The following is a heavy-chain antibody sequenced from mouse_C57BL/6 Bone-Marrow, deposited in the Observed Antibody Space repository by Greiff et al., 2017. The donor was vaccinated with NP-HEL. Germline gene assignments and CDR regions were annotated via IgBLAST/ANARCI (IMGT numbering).Heavy chain of an antibody. J-gene: IGHJ3*01. D-gene: IGHD2-4*01. CDR2: IHPNSGST. V-gene: IGHV1-64*01. CDR1: GYTFTSYW. Sequence: VQLQQPGAELVKPGASVKLSCKASGYTFTSYWMHWVKQRPGQGLEWIGMIHPNSGSTNYNEKFKSKATLTVDKSSSTAYMQLSSLTSEDSAVYYWARCYYDYDQAWFAYWGQGTLVTVSA. CDR3: ARCYYDYDQAWFAY.